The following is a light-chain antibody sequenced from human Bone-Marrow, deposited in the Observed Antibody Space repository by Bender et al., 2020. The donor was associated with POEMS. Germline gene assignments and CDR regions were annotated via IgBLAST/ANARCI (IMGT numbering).Light chain of an antibody. Sequence: QSALTQPRSVSGSPNQSVTISCTGSSSDVGAYYSVYWYQQHPGKAPKLLIYGVSKRPSGVPDRFSGSKSGNTASLTVSGLQAEDEATYYCSSYAGYNDFVVFGGGTKLSVL. J-gene: IGLJ2*01. CDR2: GVS. CDR3: SSYAGYNDFVV. V-gene: IGLV2-8*01. CDR1: SSDVGAYYS.